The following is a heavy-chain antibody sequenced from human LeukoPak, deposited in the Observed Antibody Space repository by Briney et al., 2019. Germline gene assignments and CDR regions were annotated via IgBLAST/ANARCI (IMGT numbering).Heavy chain of an antibody. CDR3: AKVDPPIIQGARVETFHV. D-gene: IGHD1-26*01. V-gene: IGHV1-18*01. J-gene: IGHJ3*01. CDR1: GYSFSNFG. Sequence: GASVKVSCKTSGYSFSNFGMAWVRQAPGQGLAWLGWTSPYGETPTYAEAFQGRFTMTRDTSTTTDHIELRSLTTDHTAMYYCAKVDPPIIQGARVETFHVWGQGSMVIVSS. CDR2: TSPYGETP.